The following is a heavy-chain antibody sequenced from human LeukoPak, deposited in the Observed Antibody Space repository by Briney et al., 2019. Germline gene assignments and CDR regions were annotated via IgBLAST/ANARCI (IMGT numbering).Heavy chain of an antibody. V-gene: IGHV4-59*11. J-gene: IGHJ4*02. Sequence: PSETLSLTCTVSGGSISSHYWSWIRQPPGKGLEWIGHIYYSGSTNYNPSLKSRVTISVDTSKNQFSLNLSSVTAADTAVYYCAREGRYCSGGSCLDYWGQGTLVTVYS. CDR1: GGSISSHY. CDR2: IYYSGST. D-gene: IGHD2-15*01. CDR3: AREGRYCSGGSCLDY.